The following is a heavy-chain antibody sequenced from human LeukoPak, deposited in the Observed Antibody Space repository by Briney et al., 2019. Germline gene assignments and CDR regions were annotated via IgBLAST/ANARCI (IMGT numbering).Heavy chain of an antibody. J-gene: IGHJ4*02. D-gene: IGHD3-10*01. CDR1: GGTFSSYA. CDR3: ARDRPTMVRGGPVDY. V-gene: IGHV1-69*04. CDR2: IIPILGIA. Sequence: ASVKVSCKASGGTFSSYAISWVRQAPGQGLEWMGKIIPILGIANYAQKFQGRVTITADKSTSTAYMELSSLRSEDTAVYYCARDRPTMVRGGPVDYWGQGTLVTVSS.